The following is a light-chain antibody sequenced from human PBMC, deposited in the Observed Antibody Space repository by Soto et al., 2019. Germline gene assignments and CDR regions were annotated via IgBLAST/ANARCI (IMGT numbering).Light chain of an antibody. CDR1: QSVSGW. CDR2: DVS. V-gene: IGKV1-5*01. J-gene: IGKJ1*01. Sequence: DIPMTQSPSALSASVGDTVTITCRASQSVSGWLAWYQQKPGRAPKLLIYDVSALPSGFPPRFSGSGSGTKFSLTLSGLQPDDFATYYCQQYESFSATFSPGDKG. CDR3: QQYESFSAT.